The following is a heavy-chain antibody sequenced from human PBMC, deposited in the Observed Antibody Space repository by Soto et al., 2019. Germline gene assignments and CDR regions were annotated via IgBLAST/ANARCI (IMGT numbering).Heavy chain of an antibody. J-gene: IGHJ2*01. CDR2: INPSGGST. D-gene: IGHD3-22*01. Sequence: QVQLVQSGAEVKKPGASVKVSCKASGYTFTSYYMHWVRQAPGQGLEWMGIINPSGGSTSYAQKFQGRVTMTRDTSTSTVYMELSSLRSEDTAVYYCAFSSGSYWYFDLWGRGTLVTVSS. CDR1: GYTFTSYY. CDR3: AFSSGSYWYFDL. V-gene: IGHV1-46*03.